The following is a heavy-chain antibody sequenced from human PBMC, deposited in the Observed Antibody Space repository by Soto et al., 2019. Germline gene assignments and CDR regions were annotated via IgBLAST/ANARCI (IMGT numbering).Heavy chain of an antibody. CDR3: ARNGGGDDPDLGYYYYGMDV. V-gene: IGHV3-21*01. D-gene: IGHD2-21*02. CDR1: GFTFSSYS. Sequence: GGSLRLSCAASGFTFSSYSMNWVRQAPGKGLEWVSSISSSSSYIYYADSVKGRFTISRDNAKNSLYLQMNSLRAEDTAVYYCARNGGGDDPDLGYYYYGMDVWGQGTTVTVSS. J-gene: IGHJ6*02. CDR2: ISSSSSYI.